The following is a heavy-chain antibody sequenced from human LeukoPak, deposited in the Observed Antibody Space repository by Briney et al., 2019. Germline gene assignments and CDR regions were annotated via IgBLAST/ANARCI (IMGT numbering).Heavy chain of an antibody. J-gene: IGHJ3*02. CDR2: ITSSSSYT. CDR1: GFNFNTYW. CDR3: ARESGIAVAGAFDI. Sequence: GSLRLSCAASGFNFNTYWMSWVRQAPGKGLEWISAITSSSSYTFYADSVKGRFTISRDNAKNSLYLQMNSLRAEDTAVYYCARESGIAVAGAFDIWGQGTMVTVSS. D-gene: IGHD6-19*01. V-gene: IGHV3-21*04.